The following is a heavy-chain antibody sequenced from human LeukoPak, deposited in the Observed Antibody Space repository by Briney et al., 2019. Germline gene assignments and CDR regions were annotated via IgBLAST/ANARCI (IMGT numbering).Heavy chain of an antibody. CDR1: GFSITSGYY. CDR3: ARGGLYNWKSRFWFDP. Sequence: SETLSLTCTVSGFSITSGYYWGWLRQPPGKGLEWIGSIYHIGSTHYSPSLKSRVSISVDTSKNQFSLKLSSVTAADTAVYYCARGGLYNWKSRFWFDPWGQGTLVTVSS. D-gene: IGHD1-20*01. J-gene: IGHJ5*02. V-gene: IGHV4-38-2*02. CDR2: IYHIGST.